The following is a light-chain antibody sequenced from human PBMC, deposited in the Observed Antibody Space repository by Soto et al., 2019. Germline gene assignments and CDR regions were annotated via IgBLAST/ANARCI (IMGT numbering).Light chain of an antibody. CDR3: CSFTGTTIGV. V-gene: IGLV2-8*01. Sequence: QSVLTQPPSASGSPGQSVTISCTGTSSDVGRYNRVSWYQHYPGKAPKLMIYEVNKRPSEVPDRFSGSKSGNTASLTVSGLQAEDEADYYCCSFTGTTIGVFGGGTKVPS. J-gene: IGLJ2*01. CDR1: SSDVGRYNR. CDR2: EVN.